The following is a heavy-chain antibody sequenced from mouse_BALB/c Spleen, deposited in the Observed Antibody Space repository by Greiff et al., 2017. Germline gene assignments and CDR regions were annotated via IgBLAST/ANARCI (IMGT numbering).Heavy chain of an antibody. J-gene: IGHJ4*01. V-gene: IGHV6-6*02. CDR3: TRGAVVAYYAMDY. CDR2: IRLKSDNYAT. Sequence: EVKLVESGGGLVQPGGSMKLSCVASGFTFSSYWMSWVRQSPEKGLEWVAEIRLKSDNYATHYAESVKGKFTISRDDSKSRLYLQMNSLRAEDTGIYYCTRGAVVAYYAMDYWGQGTSVTVSS. CDR1: GFTFSSYW. D-gene: IGHD1-1*01.